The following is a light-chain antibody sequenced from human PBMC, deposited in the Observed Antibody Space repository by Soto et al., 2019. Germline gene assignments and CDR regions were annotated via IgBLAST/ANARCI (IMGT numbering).Light chain of an antibody. CDR1: QSVSSY. Sequence: IVLTQSPSTLCLAPGERATLSCRASQSVSSYLAWYQQKPGQAPRLLIYDASNRATGIPARFSGSGSGTDFTLTISSLEPEDFAVYYCQQRSNWPRAFGQGTRLEI. V-gene: IGKV3-11*01. J-gene: IGKJ5*01. CDR3: QQRSNWPRA. CDR2: DAS.